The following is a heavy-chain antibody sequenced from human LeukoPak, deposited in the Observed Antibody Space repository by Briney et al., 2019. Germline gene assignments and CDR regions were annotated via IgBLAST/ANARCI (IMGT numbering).Heavy chain of an antibody. V-gene: IGHV1-24*01. CDR3: AGDVLVSGGSYYHGF. CDR2: VDPKDGET. J-gene: IGHJ4*02. CDR1: EYALPELS. D-gene: IGHD3-10*01. Sequence: ASVKVSCKVSEYALPELSIHWVRQAPGKEFEWMGGVDPKDGETIYAQNFQDRVTVTDDRYTDTPYMELSGLTSEDTALYYCAGDVLVSGGSYYHGFWGQGTLVTVSS.